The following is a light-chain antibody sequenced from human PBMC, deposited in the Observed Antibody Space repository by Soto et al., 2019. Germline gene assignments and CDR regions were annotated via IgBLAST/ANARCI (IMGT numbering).Light chain of an antibody. CDR3: QTWGTGIQAV. CDR1: SGHSSYA. Sequence: QLLLTQSPSASAALGASVKLTCTLSSGHSSYAIAWHQQQPEKGPRYLMKLNSDGSHSKGDGIPDRFSGSSSGAERYLTISSLQSEDEADYYCQTWGTGIQAVFGGGTQLTV. J-gene: IGLJ7*01. V-gene: IGLV4-69*01. CDR2: LNSDGSH.